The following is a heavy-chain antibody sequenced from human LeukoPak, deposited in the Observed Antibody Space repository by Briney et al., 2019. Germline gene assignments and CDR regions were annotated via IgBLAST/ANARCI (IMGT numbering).Heavy chain of an antibody. D-gene: IGHD6-19*01. Sequence: GGSLRLSCAASGFTFSSYGMHWVRQAPGRGLEWVAVFSYDGSNKHYAESVKGRFTISRDNSKNTLYLQMNSLRPEDTAVYYCAKDRRESSGWQYKYYYYAMDVWGQGTTVTVSS. CDR3: AKDRRESSGWQYKYYYYAMDV. CDR2: FSYDGSNK. V-gene: IGHV3-30*18. CDR1: GFTFSSYG. J-gene: IGHJ6*02.